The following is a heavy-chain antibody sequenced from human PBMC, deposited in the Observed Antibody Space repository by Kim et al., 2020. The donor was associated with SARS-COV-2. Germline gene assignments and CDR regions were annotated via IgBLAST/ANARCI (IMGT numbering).Heavy chain of an antibody. V-gene: IGHV1-8*01. CDR3: ARGSVRGYSGYDPFGTVTTPSDY. CDR2: MNPNSGNT. CDR1: GYTFTSYD. Sequence: ASVKVSCKASGYTFTSYDINWVRQATGQGLEWMGWMNPNSGNTGYAQKFQGRVTMTRNTSISTAYMELSSLRSEDTAVYYCARGSVRGYSGYDPFGTVTTPSDYWGQGTLVTVSS. J-gene: IGHJ4*02. D-gene: IGHD5-12*01.